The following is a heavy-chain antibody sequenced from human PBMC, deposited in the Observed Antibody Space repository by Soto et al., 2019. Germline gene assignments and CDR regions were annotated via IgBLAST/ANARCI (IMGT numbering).Heavy chain of an antibody. CDR3: ARTLLPNRGVPDAFDI. Sequence: QVQLQQWGAGLLKPSETMSLTCAVYGGSFSGYYWSWIRQPPGKGLEGIGEINHSGSTNYNPSLKNRVTISVNTSTNQFSLKLSSVTAADTAVYYCARTLLPNRGVPDAFDIWGQWAMVTVSS. D-gene: IGHD2-8*02. CDR1: GGSFSGYY. J-gene: IGHJ3*02. V-gene: IGHV4-34*01. CDR2: INHSGST.